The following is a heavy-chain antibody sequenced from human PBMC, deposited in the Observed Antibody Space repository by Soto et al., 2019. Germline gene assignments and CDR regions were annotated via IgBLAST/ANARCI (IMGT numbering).Heavy chain of an antibody. CDR2: ISGSGGST. CDR1: GFTFSSYA. V-gene: IGHV3-23*01. CDR3: AKDQFRGSGWNDAFDI. Sequence: GGSLRLSCAASGFTFSSYAMSWVRQAPGKGLERVSAISGSGGSTYYADSVKGRFTISRDNSKNTLYLQMNSLRAEDTALFYCAKDQFRGSGWNDAFDIWGQGTMVTVSS. D-gene: IGHD6-19*01. J-gene: IGHJ3*02.